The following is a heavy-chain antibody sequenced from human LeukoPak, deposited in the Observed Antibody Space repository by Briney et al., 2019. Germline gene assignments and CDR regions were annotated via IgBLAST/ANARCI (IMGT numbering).Heavy chain of an antibody. CDR3: AKQWVDC. CDR2: ISESGDTT. V-gene: IGHV3-23*01. J-gene: IGHJ4*02. CDR1: GFTFSNYA. D-gene: IGHD1-26*01. Sequence: PGGSLRLSCAASGFTFSNYAMNWVRQAPGKGPEWVSSISESGDTTHYADSVKGRFTISRDNAQNTLYLQMNTLRAEDTALYYCAKQWVDCWGQGTLVTVSS.